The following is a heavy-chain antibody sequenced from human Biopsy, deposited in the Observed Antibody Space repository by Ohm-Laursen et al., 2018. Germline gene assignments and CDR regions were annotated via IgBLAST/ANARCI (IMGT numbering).Heavy chain of an antibody. CDR2: ISSSGITA. J-gene: IGHJ6*02. CDR1: RFTFSDYF. Sequence: GSLRLSCTASRFTFSDYFMSWIRQAPGKGLEWVSYISSSGITAHYADSVKGRFTISRDNAKNSLYLQMDRLRAEDTAVYYCARPPWGHAYGYYNGMDVWGQGTTVIVSS. D-gene: IGHD3-10*01. CDR3: ARPPWGHAYGYYNGMDV. V-gene: IGHV3-11*01.